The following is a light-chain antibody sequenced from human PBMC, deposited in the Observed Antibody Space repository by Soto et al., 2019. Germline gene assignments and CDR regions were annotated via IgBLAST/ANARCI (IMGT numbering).Light chain of an antibody. CDR1: QSVSSY. V-gene: IGKV3-11*01. CDR2: DAS. Sequence: EIVLTQSPATLSLSPGERATLSCRASQSVSSYLAWYQQKPGQAPRLLIYDASNRATGIPARFSGSGSGTDFTLTISSLEPEDFAVYYCQQCGSAPPTFGQGTKVDIK. J-gene: IGKJ1*01. CDR3: QQCGSAPPT.